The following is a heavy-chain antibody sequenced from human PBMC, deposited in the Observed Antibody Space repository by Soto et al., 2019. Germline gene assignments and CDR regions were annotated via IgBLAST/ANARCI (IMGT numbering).Heavy chain of an antibody. D-gene: IGHD3-10*01. V-gene: IGHV1-8*01. CDR3: ARDPGLLWFGEYGYYGMDV. CDR1: GYTFTNYD. J-gene: IGHJ6*02. CDR2: MNPNSGNT. Sequence: ASVKVSCKASGYTFTNYDINWVRQATGRGLEWMGWMNPNSGNTGYAQKFQGRVTMTRNTSISTAYMELSSLRSEDTAVYYCARDPGLLWFGEYGYYGMDVWGQGTTVTVSS.